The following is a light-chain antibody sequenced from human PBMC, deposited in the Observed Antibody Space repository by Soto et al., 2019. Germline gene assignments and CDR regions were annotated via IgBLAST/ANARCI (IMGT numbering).Light chain of an antibody. V-gene: IGKV3-20*01. Sequence: EIVLTQSPGTLSLSPGASATLSCRASQSVGRNYLAWFQHKPDQAPRLLIYDASNRATGVPDRFSGSGSGPSFTLSVTRLETEDFAVYFCPQYAVSPLTFGGGTTVAIK. CDR2: DAS. CDR3: PQYAVSPLT. J-gene: IGKJ4*01. CDR1: QSVGRNY.